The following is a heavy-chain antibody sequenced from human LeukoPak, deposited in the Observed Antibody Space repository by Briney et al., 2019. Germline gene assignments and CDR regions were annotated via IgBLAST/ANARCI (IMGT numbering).Heavy chain of an antibody. CDR3: ARSLPYGTTWYGRSDF. Sequence: PGGSLRLSCAASGFPFNAYWMTWVRQAPGKGLEWVSNIRQDGDTKYYVDSVKGRFTISIDNAMNSLYLQMNSLRAEDTAIYYCARSLPYGTTWYGRSDFWGQGTLVTVSS. CDR2: IRQDGDTK. CDR1: GFPFNAYW. J-gene: IGHJ4*02. D-gene: IGHD6-13*01. V-gene: IGHV3-7*03.